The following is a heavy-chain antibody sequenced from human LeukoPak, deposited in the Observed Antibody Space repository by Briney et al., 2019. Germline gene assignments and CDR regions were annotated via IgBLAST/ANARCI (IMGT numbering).Heavy chain of an antibody. CDR3: VRDLVSTGTQGWFDP. D-gene: IGHD1-1*01. Sequence: PGGSLRLSCAASGFTFDDYGMSWVRQAPGKGLEWVSAINWNGGSTGYADSVKGRFTISRDNAKNTLYLQMNSLRAEDTAIYYCVRDLVSTGTQGWFDPWGQGTLVTVSS. J-gene: IGHJ5*02. V-gene: IGHV3-20*04. CDR2: INWNGGST. CDR1: GFTFDDYG.